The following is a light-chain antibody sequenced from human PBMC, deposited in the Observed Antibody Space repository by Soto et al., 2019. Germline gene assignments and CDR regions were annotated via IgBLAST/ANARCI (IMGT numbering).Light chain of an antibody. J-gene: IGLJ2*01. Sequence: QSALTQPASVSGSPGQSITISCTGTSSDVGSYNLVSWYQQHPGKAPKLMIYEVSKRPSGVSNRFSGSQSGNTASLKISGLQAEDEADYYCCSYAGSSTLVFGGGTKVTVL. V-gene: IGLV2-23*02. CDR3: CSYAGSSTLV. CDR2: EVS. CDR1: SSDVGSYNL.